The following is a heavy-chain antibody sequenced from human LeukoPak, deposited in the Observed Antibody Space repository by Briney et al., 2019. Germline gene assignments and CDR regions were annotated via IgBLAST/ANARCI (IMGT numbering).Heavy chain of an antibody. Sequence: ASVKVSCKASGYTFTSFGISWVRQAPGQGLEWMGWSSAYNGNTNYAQKFQGRVTMTTDTSTCTAYMEVRSLRSDDTAVYYCTRDLGVDTTMIFFDYWGQGSLVTVSS. D-gene: IGHD5-18*01. CDR3: TRDLGVDTTMIFFDY. CDR2: SSAYNGNT. J-gene: IGHJ4*02. CDR1: GYTFTSFG. V-gene: IGHV1-18*01.